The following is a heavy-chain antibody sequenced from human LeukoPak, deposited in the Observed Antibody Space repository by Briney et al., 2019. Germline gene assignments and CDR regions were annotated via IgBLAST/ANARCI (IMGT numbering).Heavy chain of an antibody. CDR2: VYDSGST. V-gene: IGHV4-59*12. J-gene: IGHJ5*02. Sequence: SETLSLTCSVSGDSISSYSWSWIRQPPGEALEWIGYVYDSGSTKYNPSLKSRVSISVDTSKNQFSLRLSSVTAADTAVYFCARERGSRGFGSQLDPWGQGTLVTVSS. CDR3: ARERGSRGFGSQLDP. D-gene: IGHD3-10*01. CDR1: GDSISSYS.